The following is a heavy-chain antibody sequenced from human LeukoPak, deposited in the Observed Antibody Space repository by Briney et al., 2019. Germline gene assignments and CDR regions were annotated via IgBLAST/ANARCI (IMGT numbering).Heavy chain of an antibody. D-gene: IGHD5-24*01. Sequence: PSQTLSLTCTVSGGSISNGGHYWSWIRQLPGKGLEWIGYIYYSGSTHYNSSLKSRVTISVDTSKNQFSLKLSSVTAADTAVYYCARNRGDGYNWYYFDYWGQGTLVTVSS. CDR1: GGSISNGGHY. V-gene: IGHV4-31*03. CDR2: IYYSGST. J-gene: IGHJ4*02. CDR3: ARNRGDGYNWYYFDY.